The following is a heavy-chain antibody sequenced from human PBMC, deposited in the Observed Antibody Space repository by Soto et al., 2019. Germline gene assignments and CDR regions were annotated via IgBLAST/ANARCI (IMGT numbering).Heavy chain of an antibody. CDR2: ITSTGGTI. J-gene: IGHJ4*02. CDR3: ARSLGGGHWDY. V-gene: IGHV3-48*02. Sequence: EVQLVESGGGVVQPGGSLRLSCAASGFTVTNYDMVWVRQAPGKGLEWVSFITSTGGTINYVDAVKGRFTISKDNAKNSLNLQMNSLRDEDTAVYYCARSLGGGHWDYWGPGTLVTVSS. D-gene: IGHD3-16*01. CDR1: GFTVTNYD.